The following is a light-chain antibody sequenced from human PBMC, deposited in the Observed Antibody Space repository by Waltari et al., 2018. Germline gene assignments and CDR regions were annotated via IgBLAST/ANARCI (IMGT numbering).Light chain of an antibody. Sequence: DIVMTQSPLSLPVTPGEPASISCSSSQSLLHTIAYNYLDWYLQKPGQSPQLLIYLGSNRASGVPDRFSGSGSGTDFTLKISRVEAEDVGIYYCMQSLQTPYTFGQGTKLEIK. CDR1: QSLLHTIAYNY. V-gene: IGKV2-28*01. CDR2: LGS. J-gene: IGKJ2*01. CDR3: MQSLQTPYT.